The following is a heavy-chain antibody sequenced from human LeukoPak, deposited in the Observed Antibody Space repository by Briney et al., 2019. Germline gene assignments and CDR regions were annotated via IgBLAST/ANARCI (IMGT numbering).Heavy chain of an antibody. CDR1: GFTFSSYS. CDR2: ISSSSSYI. CDR3: ARDRDTLYSSSWNYFDY. Sequence: GGSLRLSCAASGFTFSSYSMNWVRQAPGKGLEWVSSISSSSSYIYYADSVKGRFTISRDNAKNSLYLQMNSLRAEDTAVYYCARDRDTLYSSSWNYFDYWGQGTLVTVSS. V-gene: IGHV3-21*01. D-gene: IGHD6-13*01. J-gene: IGHJ4*02.